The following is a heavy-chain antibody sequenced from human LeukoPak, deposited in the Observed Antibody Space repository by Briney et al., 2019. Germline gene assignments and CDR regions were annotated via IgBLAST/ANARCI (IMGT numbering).Heavy chain of an antibody. CDR1: GGSISSYY. J-gene: IGHJ5*02. D-gene: IGHD6-13*01. V-gene: IGHV4-59*08. CDR2: IYYSGST. Sequence: SETLSLTCTVSGGSISSYYWSWIRQPPGKGLEWIGYIYYSGSTNYNPSLKSRVTISVDTSKNQFSLKLSSVTAADTAVYYCARLKKGIAAAGSGWFDPWGQGTLVTVSS. CDR3: ARLKKGIAAAGSGWFDP.